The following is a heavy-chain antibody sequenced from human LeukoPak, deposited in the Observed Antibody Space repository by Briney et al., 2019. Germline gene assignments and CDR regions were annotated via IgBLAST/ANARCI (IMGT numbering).Heavy chain of an antibody. V-gene: IGHV4-34*01. Sequence: SEPLSLPCAVYGGSFSGYYWSWIRQPPGEGLEWIGEINHSWSTNYNPSLNSRVTISVDTSKNQFSLKLSSVTAADTAVYYCARVLGYCTNGVCYGFDPGGQGTLVTVSS. J-gene: IGHJ5*02. D-gene: IGHD2-8*01. CDR1: GGSFSGYY. CDR2: INHSWST. CDR3: ARVLGYCTNGVCYGFDP.